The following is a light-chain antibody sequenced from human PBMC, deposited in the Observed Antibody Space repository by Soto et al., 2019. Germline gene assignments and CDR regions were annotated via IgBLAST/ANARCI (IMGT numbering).Light chain of an antibody. V-gene: IGKV1-5*03. CDR1: QSISSW. CDR2: KAS. CDR3: QHYNTYPWT. Sequence: DIRMTQSPSILSASMGDRVTITCRVSQSISSWLAWYQQKPGKAPNLLIHKASHLESGVPSRFSGSGSGTEFTLTISSLQPGDFATYYCQHYNTYPWTFGQGTKVDIK. J-gene: IGKJ1*01.